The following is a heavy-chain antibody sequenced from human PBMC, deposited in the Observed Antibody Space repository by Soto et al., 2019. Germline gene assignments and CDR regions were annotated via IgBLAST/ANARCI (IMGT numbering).Heavy chain of an antibody. D-gene: IGHD2-2*01. CDR1: GGTFSSYA. J-gene: IGHJ4*02. CDR3: ARDRGYCSSTSCLPGRAAIDY. CDR2: IIPIFGTA. V-gene: IGHV1-69*13. Sequence: ASVKVSCKASGGTFSSYAISWVRQAPGQGLEWMGGIIPIFGTANYAQKFQGRVTITADESTSTAYMELSSLRSEDTAVYYCARDRGYCSSTSCLPGRAAIDYWGQGTLVTVSS.